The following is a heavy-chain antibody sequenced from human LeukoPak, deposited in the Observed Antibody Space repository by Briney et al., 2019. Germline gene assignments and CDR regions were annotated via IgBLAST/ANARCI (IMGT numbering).Heavy chain of an antibody. CDR3: AGHEVQLEPFDY. CDR2: IYATGST. CDR1: GGSTSNYY. Sequence: SETLSLTCIVSGGSTSNYYWSWIRQPAGKGLEWIGRIYATGSTNYNPSLKSRVTMSVDTSKNQFSLKLKSVTAADTAVYYCAGHEVQLEPFDYWGQGTLVTVSS. J-gene: IGHJ4*02. D-gene: IGHD1-1*01. V-gene: IGHV4-4*07.